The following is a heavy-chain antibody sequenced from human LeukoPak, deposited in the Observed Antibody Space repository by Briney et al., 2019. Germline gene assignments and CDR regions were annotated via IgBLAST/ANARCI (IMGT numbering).Heavy chain of an antibody. CDR1: GFSLSTTGVG. D-gene: IGHD2-2*01. V-gene: IGHV2-5*02. CDR3: AHSYCTTTSCYFNAFAI. J-gene: IGHJ3*02. Sequence: SGPTLVNPTQTLTLTCTFSGFSLSTTGVGVGWIRQPPGKALEWLALIYWDDDKRYSPSLKSRLTITKDTSKNQVVLTMTNMDPVDTATYYCAHSYCTTTSCYFNAFAIWGQGTVVTVSS. CDR2: IYWDDDK.